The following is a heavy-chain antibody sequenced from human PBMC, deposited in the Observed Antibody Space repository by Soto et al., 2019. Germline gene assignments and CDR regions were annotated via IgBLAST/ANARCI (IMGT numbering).Heavy chain of an antibody. Sequence: ASVKVSCKVSGYTLTELSMHWVRQAPGKGLEWMGGFDPEDGETIYAQKSQGRVTMTEDTSKDTAYMELSSLRSEDTAVYYCATRKYHNTIPYYFDYWGQRTLVTVSS. CDR1: GYTLTELS. CDR3: ATRKYHNTIPYYFDY. CDR2: FDPEDGET. V-gene: IGHV1-24*01. D-gene: IGHD1-1*01. J-gene: IGHJ4*02.